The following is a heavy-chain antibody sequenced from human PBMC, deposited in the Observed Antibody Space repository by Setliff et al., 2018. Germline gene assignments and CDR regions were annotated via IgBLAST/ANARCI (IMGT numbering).Heavy chain of an antibody. J-gene: IGHJ6*04. D-gene: IGHD2-2*01. V-gene: IGHV3-73*01. CDR3: ARRGPGLGLDV. CDR1: EFTLSGFE. CDR2: IRGRTNTDAT. Sequence: RGESLKISCTGSEFTLSGFEIHWVRQSSGKGLEWVGRIRGRTNTDATAYGASMEGRFTISRDDSKNTAYLQMNSLKADDTALYYCARRGPGLGLDVWGKGTTVTVSS.